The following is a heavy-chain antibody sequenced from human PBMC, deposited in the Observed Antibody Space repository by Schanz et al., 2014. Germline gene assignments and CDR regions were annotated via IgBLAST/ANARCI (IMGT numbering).Heavy chain of an antibody. CDR1: GFTLSNYA. V-gene: IGHV3-64*01. CDR3: ARKSVVSVHYDS. D-gene: IGHD2-21*01. CDR2: LSANGDST. J-gene: IGHJ4*02. Sequence: EVQLVESGGGLVQPGGSLRLSCAAPGFTLSNYAMHWVRQTPDKGLEWVSGLSANGDSTFYSSSAKGRVTISRDISKNTLYLQMGSLRAEDVAVYYCARKSVVSVHYDSWGQGTLVTVSS.